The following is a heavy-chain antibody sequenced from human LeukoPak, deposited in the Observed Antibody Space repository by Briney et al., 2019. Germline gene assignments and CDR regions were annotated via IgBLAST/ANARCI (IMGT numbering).Heavy chain of an antibody. Sequence: GGSLRLSCAASGFTFSMDSMNWVRQAPGKGLEWVSSISSSSTYIYYADSVKGRFTISRNNAKNSLHLQMNSLRAEDTAVYYCARGGGYSGYDLDAFDIWGQGTMVTVSS. V-gene: IGHV3-21*01. CDR2: ISSSSTYI. D-gene: IGHD5-12*01. J-gene: IGHJ3*02. CDR3: ARGGGYSGYDLDAFDI. CDR1: GFTFSMDS.